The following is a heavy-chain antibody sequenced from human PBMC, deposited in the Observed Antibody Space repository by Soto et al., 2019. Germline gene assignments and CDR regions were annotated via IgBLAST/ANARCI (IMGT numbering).Heavy chain of an antibody. CDR1: GGTFSTST. CDR3: VRDSPIGSTYSGYDAIDS. V-gene: IGHV1-69*08. Sequence: QVQLVQSGAEVKKPGSSVKVSCKASGGTFSTSTFTWVRQAPGQGLEWMGRTIPLLNVADYAQDFQGRVTITADKSTSTXHMELTSLTSKDTAVYYCVRDSPIGSTYSGYDAIDSWGQGTLVTVSS. J-gene: IGHJ4*02. D-gene: IGHD5-12*01. CDR2: TIPLLNVA.